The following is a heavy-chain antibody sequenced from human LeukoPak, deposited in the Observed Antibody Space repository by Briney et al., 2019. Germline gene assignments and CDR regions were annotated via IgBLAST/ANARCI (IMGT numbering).Heavy chain of an antibody. V-gene: IGHV4-34*01. CDR3: AISAGGLGFDY. J-gene: IGHJ4*02. Sequence: SETLSLTCAVYGGSFSGYYWSWIRQPPGKGLEWIGEINHSGSTNYNPSLKSRVTISVDTSKNQISLKLSSVTAADTAVYYCAISAGGLGFDYWGQGTLVTVSS. CDR1: GGSFSGYY. D-gene: IGHD3-10*01. CDR2: INHSGST.